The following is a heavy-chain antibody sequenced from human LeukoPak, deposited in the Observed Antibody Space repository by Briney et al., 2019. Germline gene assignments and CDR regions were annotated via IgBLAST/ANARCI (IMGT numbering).Heavy chain of an antibody. D-gene: IGHD3-10*01. Sequence: GGSLRLSCAASGFTFDDYAMHWVRQAPGKGLEWVSGISWNSGSIGYADSVKGRFTISRDNAKNSLYLQMNSLRAEDAALYYCAKDTMVRGVYDAFDIWGQGTMVTVSS. CDR2: ISWNSGSI. CDR1: GFTFDDYA. V-gene: IGHV3-9*01. J-gene: IGHJ3*02. CDR3: AKDTMVRGVYDAFDI.